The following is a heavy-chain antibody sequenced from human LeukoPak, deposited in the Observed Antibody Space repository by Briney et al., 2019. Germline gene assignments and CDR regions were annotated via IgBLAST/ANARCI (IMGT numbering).Heavy chain of an antibody. CDR2: IIPIFGTA. CDR1: GGTFSSYA. D-gene: IGHD2-2*01. J-gene: IGHJ6*02. V-gene: IGHV1-69*06. Sequence: ASVKVSCKASGGTFSSYAISWVRQAPGQGLEWMGGIIPIFGTANYAQKFQGRVTMTEDTSTDTAYMELSSLRSEDTAVYYCATVNCSSTSCYASGYYYGMDVWGQGTTVTVSS. CDR3: ATVNCSSTSCYASGYYYGMDV.